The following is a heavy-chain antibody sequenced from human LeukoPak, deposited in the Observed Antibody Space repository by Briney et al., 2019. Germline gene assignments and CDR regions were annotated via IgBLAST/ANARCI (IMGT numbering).Heavy chain of an antibody. Sequence: SQTLSLTCAISGDSVSSNSAAWNWIRQSPSRGLEWLGRTYYRSKWYNDYAVSVKSRITINPDTSKNQFSLQLNSVTPEDTAVYYCARGIVAVPAAMHDAFDIWGQGTMVTVSS. V-gene: IGHV6-1*01. J-gene: IGHJ3*02. CDR3: ARGIVAVPAAMHDAFDI. CDR1: GDSVSSNSAA. CDR2: TYYRSKWYN. D-gene: IGHD2-2*01.